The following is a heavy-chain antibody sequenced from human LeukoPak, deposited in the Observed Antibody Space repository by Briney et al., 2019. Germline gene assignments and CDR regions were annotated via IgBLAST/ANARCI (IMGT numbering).Heavy chain of an antibody. CDR2: VWVDGNNK. D-gene: IGHD6-25*01. CDR3: AKAARLGPSHFDY. J-gene: IGHJ4*02. CDR1: GFTFTAYG. Sequence: GRSLRLSCATSGFTFTAYGLHWVRQAPGMGLEGVAVVWVDGNNKFYADSVKGRFTISRDNSRSTLYLHMNSLRDDDTAVYYCAKAARLGPSHFDYWGRGTLVTVSS. V-gene: IGHV3-33*03.